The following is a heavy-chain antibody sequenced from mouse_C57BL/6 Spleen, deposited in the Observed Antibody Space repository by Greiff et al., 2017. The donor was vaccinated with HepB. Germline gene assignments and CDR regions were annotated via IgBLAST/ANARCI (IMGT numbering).Heavy chain of an antibody. CDR3: APSYYGSSYWYFDV. V-gene: IGHV1-50*01. CDR2: IDPSDSYT. D-gene: IGHD1-1*01. J-gene: IGHJ1*03. CDR1: GYTFTSYW. Sequence: VQLQQPGAELVKPGASVKLSCKASGYTFTSYWMQWVKQRPGQGLEWIGEIDPSDSYTNYNQKFKGKATLTVDTSSSTAYMQLSSLTSEDSAVYDCAPSYYGSSYWYFDVWGTGTTVTVSS.